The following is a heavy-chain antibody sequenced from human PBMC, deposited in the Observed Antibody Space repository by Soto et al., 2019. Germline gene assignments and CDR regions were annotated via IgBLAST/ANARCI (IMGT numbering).Heavy chain of an antibody. D-gene: IGHD2-15*01. V-gene: IGHV3-48*01. CDR1: GFTFRNYN. J-gene: IGHJ6*02. CDR2: ISGASGTI. CDR3: AGDCGYGYGMDV. Sequence: EVQLVESGGGLVQPGGSLRLSCAASGFTFRNYNMNWVRQAPGKGLEWLSYISGASGTIYYADSKQGRFTISRDNAKNSVYLQMNSLRAEDTAMYYCAGDCGYGYGMDVWGQGTTVTVSS.